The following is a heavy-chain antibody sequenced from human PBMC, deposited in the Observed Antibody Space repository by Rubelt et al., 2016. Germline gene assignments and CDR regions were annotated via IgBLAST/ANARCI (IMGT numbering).Heavy chain of an antibody. V-gene: IGHV3-7*01. D-gene: IGHD6-19*01. CDR3: ASLGIAVAGTFGDFDY. CDR1: GFSFSSYW. CDR2: INQDGSER. J-gene: IGHJ4*02. Sequence: EVQLVESGGDLVKPGGSLRLSCAASGFSFSSYWMSWVRQAPGKGLEWVANINQDGSERNYADSVKGRFTISRDNAKNSLYLQMNSLRAEDTAVYYCASLGIAVAGTFGDFDYWGQGTLVTVSS.